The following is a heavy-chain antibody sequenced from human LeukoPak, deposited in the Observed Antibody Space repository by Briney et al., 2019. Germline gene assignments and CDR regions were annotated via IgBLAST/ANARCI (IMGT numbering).Heavy chain of an antibody. J-gene: IGHJ4*02. CDR2: IGPTGTDR. V-gene: IGHV3-21*01. D-gene: IGHD1-14*01. CDR1: GFTFSSCG. Sequence: KTGGSLRFSCAASGFTFSSCGCNWVRQAPGKEWEWVSSIGPTGTDRYYADSVRGRFTIARDNAKNSMYLQMDSLRDEDTAVYYCATETIGRHYDYWGQGTLLTVSS. CDR3: ATETIGRHYDY.